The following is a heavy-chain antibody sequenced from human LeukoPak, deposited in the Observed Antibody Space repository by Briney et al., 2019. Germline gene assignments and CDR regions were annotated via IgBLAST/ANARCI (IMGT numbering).Heavy chain of an antibody. Sequence: SVKVSCKASGGTFSSYAISWVRQAPGQGLEWMGGIIPIFGTANYAQKFQGRVTITADESTSTAYMDLSSLRSEDTGVYYCARDGNDILTGYYKAPLDYWGQGTLVTVST. D-gene: IGHD3-9*01. V-gene: IGHV1-69*01. CDR2: IIPIFGTA. CDR3: ARDGNDILTGYYKAPLDY. J-gene: IGHJ4*02. CDR1: GGTFSSYA.